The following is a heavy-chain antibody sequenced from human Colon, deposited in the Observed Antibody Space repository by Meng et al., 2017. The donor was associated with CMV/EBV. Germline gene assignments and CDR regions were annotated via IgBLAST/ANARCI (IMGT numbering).Heavy chain of an antibody. V-gene: IGHV1-18*01. D-gene: IGHD2-15*01. CDR3: ARAQGSEGNYYYFGMDV. Sequence: ASVKVTCKASGYTFTSYGISWVRQAPGQGLEWMGWISAYNGNTNYAQKLQGRVTMTTDTSTSTAYMELSSLRSEDTAVYYCARAQGSEGNYYYFGMDVWGQGTTVTVSS. CDR2: ISAYNGNT. CDR1: GYTFTSYG. J-gene: IGHJ6*02.